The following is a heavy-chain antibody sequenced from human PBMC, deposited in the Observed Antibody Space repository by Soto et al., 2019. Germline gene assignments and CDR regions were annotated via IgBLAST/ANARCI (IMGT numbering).Heavy chain of an antibody. Sequence: QVHLVESGGGVVQPGRSLRLSCAASGFTFSNNGMHWVRQAPGKGLEWMGVISYEGSEKYYAGSVKGRFTISRDNSKNTLYLQMDTLGDEDTAIYYCVKDKGAAAGFDYWGQGILVTVSS. J-gene: IGHJ4*02. CDR3: VKDKGAAAGFDY. D-gene: IGHD6-13*01. CDR1: GFTFSNNG. CDR2: ISYEGSEK. V-gene: IGHV3-30*18.